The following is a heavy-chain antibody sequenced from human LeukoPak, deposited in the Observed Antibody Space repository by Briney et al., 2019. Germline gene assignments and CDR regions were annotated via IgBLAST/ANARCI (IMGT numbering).Heavy chain of an antibody. D-gene: IGHD5-24*01. CDR3: ARGDAYKDY. CDR1: GGSISSYY. Sequence: SETLSLTCTVSGGSISSYYWSWIRQPPGKGLEWIGYIYYSGSTNYNPSLKSRVTISVDTSKNQFSLKLSSVTAADTAVYYCARGDAYKDYWGQGTLVTVSS. J-gene: IGHJ4*02. V-gene: IGHV4-59*01. CDR2: IYYSGST.